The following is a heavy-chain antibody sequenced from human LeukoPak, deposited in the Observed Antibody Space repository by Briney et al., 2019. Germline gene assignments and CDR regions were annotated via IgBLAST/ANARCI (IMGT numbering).Heavy chain of an antibody. D-gene: IGHD3-22*01. J-gene: IGHJ4*02. CDR3: ASLGGDYYDRGYYFDY. CDR1: RGSISSYY. V-gene: IGHV4-59*01. Sequence: PSETLPLTRLVSRGSISSYYWSWIRQPPAKGAEGIGYIYYSGSTNYNPSLKSRVTISVDTSKNQFSLKLSSVTAADTAVYYCASLGGDYYDRGYYFDYWGQGTLVTVSS. CDR2: IYYSGST.